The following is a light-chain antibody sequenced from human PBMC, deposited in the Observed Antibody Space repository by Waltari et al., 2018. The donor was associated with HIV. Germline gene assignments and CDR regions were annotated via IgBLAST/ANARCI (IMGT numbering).Light chain of an antibody. J-gene: IGKJ1*01. CDR1: QSVSSN. Sequence: ELLMTQSPATLSVSPGERATLSCRATQSVSSNLAWYQQKPCQVPRLLIYDASTRATGIPARFSGSGSGTEFTLTISSLQSDDFGVYYCQQYNNWPPWTFGQGTKVQIK. CDR3: QQYNNWPPWT. CDR2: DAS. V-gene: IGKV3-15*01.